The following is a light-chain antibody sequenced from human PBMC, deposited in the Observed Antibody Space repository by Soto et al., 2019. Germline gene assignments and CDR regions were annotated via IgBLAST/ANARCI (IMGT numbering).Light chain of an antibody. V-gene: IGKV1-39*01. Sequence: DIQLTQSPSSLSASVGDRVSITRPASQSIRKYLNWYQHKPGKVPTLLIYAASGLQSGVPSRFSGSGSGTEFTLTITSLQPEDFATYYCQQSGDTPPWTFGQGTKVDI. J-gene: IGKJ1*01. CDR2: AAS. CDR3: QQSGDTPPWT. CDR1: QSIRKY.